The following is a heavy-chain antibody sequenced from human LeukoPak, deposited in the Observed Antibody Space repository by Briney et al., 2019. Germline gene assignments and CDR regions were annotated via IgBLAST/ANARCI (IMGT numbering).Heavy chain of an antibody. CDR1: GGSFSGYY. CDR2: LNHSGST. V-gene: IGHV4-34*01. CDR3: AGGVSGVWFCSGGSCYRRSAFDI. D-gene: IGHD2-15*01. J-gene: IGHJ3*02. Sequence: SETLSLTSAVYGGSFSGYYWSWIRQPPGKGLEWIGELNHSGSTNYNPSPRSRVTISVDTSKNQFSLNLSSATAPDTALYYCAGGVSGVWFCSGGSCYRRSAFDIWGQGTMVTVSS.